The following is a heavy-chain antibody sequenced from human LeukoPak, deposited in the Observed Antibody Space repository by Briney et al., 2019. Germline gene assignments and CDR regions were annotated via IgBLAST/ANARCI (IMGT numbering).Heavy chain of an antibody. CDR2: ISGSGGST. D-gene: IGHD3-3*01. Sequence: GGSLRLSCAASGFTFSSYAMSWVRQAPGKGLEWVSAISGSGGSTYYADSVKGQFTISRDNSKNTLYLQMNSLRAEDTAVYYCAKDRVLRFLEWLFEIDYWGQGTLVTVSS. J-gene: IGHJ4*02. CDR1: GFTFSSYA. CDR3: AKDRVLRFLEWLFEIDY. V-gene: IGHV3-23*01.